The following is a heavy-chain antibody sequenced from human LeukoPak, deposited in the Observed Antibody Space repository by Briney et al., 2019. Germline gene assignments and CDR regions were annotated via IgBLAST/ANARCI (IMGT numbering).Heavy chain of an antibody. V-gene: IGHV3-21*01. Sequence: PGGSLRLSCAASGFTFSSYGMNWVRQAPGKGLEWVSSISSSTIYTYYADSVKGRFTISRDNAKISLYLQMNSLRAEDTAVYYCARIAAGGIAVAGLDYWGQGTLVTVSS. D-gene: IGHD6-19*01. CDR1: GFTFSSYG. CDR3: ARIAAGGIAVAGLDY. CDR2: ISSSTIYT. J-gene: IGHJ4*02.